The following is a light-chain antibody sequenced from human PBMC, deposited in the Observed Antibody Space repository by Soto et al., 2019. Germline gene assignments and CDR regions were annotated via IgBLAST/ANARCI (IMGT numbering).Light chain of an antibody. V-gene: IGKV1-6*01. Sequence: AIQITQSTPSLSASVGDRVTITCRASQGIRNDLGWYQQKPGKAPKLLIYAAATLQIGVTSRFSGSGSGTDFTLIISSLQPEDSATYYCLQDYSYPLTFGGGTKVEIK. CDR1: QGIRND. CDR3: LQDYSYPLT. J-gene: IGKJ4*01. CDR2: AAA.